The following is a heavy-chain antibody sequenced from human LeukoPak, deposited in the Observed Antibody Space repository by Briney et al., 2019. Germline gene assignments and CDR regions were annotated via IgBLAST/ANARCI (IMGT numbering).Heavy chain of an antibody. Sequence: GGSLRLSCAASGFTVSSNYMSWVRQAPGKGLEWVSVIYSGGSTYYADSVKGRFTISRDPSKNTLYLQMNSLRTEDTAVYYCTADLSESSAWSFDHWGQGALVTVSS. CDR1: GFTVSSNY. CDR3: TADLSESSAWSFDH. CDR2: IYSGGST. D-gene: IGHD2-15*01. J-gene: IGHJ4*02. V-gene: IGHV3-53*01.